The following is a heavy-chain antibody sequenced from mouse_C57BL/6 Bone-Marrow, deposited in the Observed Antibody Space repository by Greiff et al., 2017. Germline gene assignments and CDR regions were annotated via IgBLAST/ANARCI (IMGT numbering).Heavy chain of an antibody. Sequence: QVQLPQSGAELVRPGASVTLSCKASGYTFTDYEMHWVKQTPVHGLEWIGAIDPETGGTAYNQKFKGKAILTADKSSSTAYMELRSLTSEDSAVYYCTNYYGSSFAWFAYWGQGTLVTVSA. CDR3: TNYYGSSFAWFAY. J-gene: IGHJ3*01. V-gene: IGHV1-15*01. CDR1: GYTFTDYE. CDR2: IDPETGGT. D-gene: IGHD1-1*01.